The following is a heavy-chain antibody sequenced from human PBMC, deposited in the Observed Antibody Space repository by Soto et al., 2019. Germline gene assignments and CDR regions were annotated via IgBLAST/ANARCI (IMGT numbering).Heavy chain of an antibody. Sequence: QVQLQQWGAGLLKPSETLSLTCAVYGGSFSGYHWSWIRQPPGKGLEWIGEINHSGSTNYNPSLKRRVTISVDTSKNQVSLKLSSVTAADTAVYYCARRYSGYDFDYWGQGTLVTVSS. J-gene: IGHJ4*02. CDR2: INHSGST. CDR3: ARRYSGYDFDY. CDR1: GGSFSGYH. V-gene: IGHV4-34*01. D-gene: IGHD5-12*01.